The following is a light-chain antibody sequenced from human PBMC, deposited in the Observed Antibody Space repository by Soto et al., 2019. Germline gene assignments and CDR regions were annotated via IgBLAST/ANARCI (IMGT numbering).Light chain of an antibody. CDR2: GAS. CDR1: QSVGST. Sequence: EIFMTQSPATLSVFPGERVILSCRASQSVGSTLAWYQQKPGQAPRLLIRGASTRATGVPARFRGSGSGTEFTLTISRLQSDAFAVYYCQQYSSSLTFGGGTTLEIK. CDR3: QQYSSSLT. J-gene: IGKJ4*02. V-gene: IGKV3-15*01.